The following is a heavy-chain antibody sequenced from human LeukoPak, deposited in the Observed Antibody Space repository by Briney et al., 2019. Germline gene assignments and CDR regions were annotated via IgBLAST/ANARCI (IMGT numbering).Heavy chain of an antibody. Sequence: SETLSLTRTVSGGSINSYYWNWMRQPPGKGLEWIGYVSYSGSTNYNPSLKSRVTISVDTSKNQFSLKLTSVTAADTAVYYCARAGYSDYDDAFDIWGQGTMVTVSS. CDR2: VSYSGST. CDR3: ARAGYSDYDDAFDI. CDR1: GGSINSYY. D-gene: IGHD5-12*01. V-gene: IGHV4-59*01. J-gene: IGHJ3*02.